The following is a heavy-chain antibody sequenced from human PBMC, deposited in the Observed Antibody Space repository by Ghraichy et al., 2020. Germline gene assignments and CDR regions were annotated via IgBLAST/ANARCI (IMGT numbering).Heavy chain of an antibody. CDR3: TSQEMATIEGDY. J-gene: IGHJ4*02. CDR2: IRSKANSYAT. CDR1: GFTFSGSA. Sequence: GGSLRLSCAASGFTFSGSAMHWVRQASGKGLEWVGRIRSKANSYATAYAASVKGRFTISRDDSKNTAYLQMNSLKTEDTAVYYCTSQEMATIEGDYWGQGTLVTVSS. D-gene: IGHD5-24*01. V-gene: IGHV3-73*01.